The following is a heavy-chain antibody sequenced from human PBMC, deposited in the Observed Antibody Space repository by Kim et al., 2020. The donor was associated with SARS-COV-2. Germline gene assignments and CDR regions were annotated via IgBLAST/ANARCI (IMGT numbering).Heavy chain of an antibody. D-gene: IGHD1-26*01. CDR3: AREVTEEYIVGANRAFDI. Sequence: KGRFTISRDNSKNTLYLHMNSLRAEDTAVYYCAREVTEEYIVGANRAFDIWGQGTMVTVSS. V-gene: IGHV3-66*01. J-gene: IGHJ3*02.